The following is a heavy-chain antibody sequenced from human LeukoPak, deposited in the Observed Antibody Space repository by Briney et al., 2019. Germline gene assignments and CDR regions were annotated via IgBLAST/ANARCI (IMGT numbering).Heavy chain of an antibody. J-gene: IGHJ4*02. CDR1: GFTFSNYE. D-gene: IGHD2-2*01. CDR3: ARGWYHAIDY. V-gene: IGHV3-48*03. CDR2: ISSSGSDI. Sequence: GGSLRLSCAASGFTFSNYEMHWVRQAPGKGLEWVSYISSSGSDIYYADSVKGRFTISRDNAKNTLYLQMNSLRAEDTAVYYCARGWYHAIDYWGQGTLVTVSS.